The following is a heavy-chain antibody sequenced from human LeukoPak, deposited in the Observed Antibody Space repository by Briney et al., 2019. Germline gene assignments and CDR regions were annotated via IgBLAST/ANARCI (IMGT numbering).Heavy chain of an antibody. Sequence: PSETLSLTCTVSGGSISSYYWSWIRQSPGKGLECIGYIHYTGSTNYNPSLKSRVTISVETSKNQFSLKLTSVTAADTAVYFCARDLGTAGRPNDNWGQGILVTVSS. D-gene: IGHD2-21*02. V-gene: IGHV4-59*12. J-gene: IGHJ4*02. CDR2: IHYTGST. CDR3: ARDLGTAGRPNDN. CDR1: GGSISSYY.